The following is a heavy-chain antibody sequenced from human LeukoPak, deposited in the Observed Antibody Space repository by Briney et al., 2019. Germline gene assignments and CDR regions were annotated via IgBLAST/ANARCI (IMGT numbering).Heavy chain of an antibody. J-gene: IGHJ4*02. Sequence: GGSLRLSCAASGFTFSSYAMSWVRQAPGKGLEWVSAISGSGGSTYYADSVKGRFTISRDNAKNSLYLQMNSLRAEDTAVYYCARDIAAAVNWGQGTLVTVSS. D-gene: IGHD6-13*01. CDR1: GFTFSSYA. CDR2: ISGSGGST. V-gene: IGHV3-23*01. CDR3: ARDIAAAVN.